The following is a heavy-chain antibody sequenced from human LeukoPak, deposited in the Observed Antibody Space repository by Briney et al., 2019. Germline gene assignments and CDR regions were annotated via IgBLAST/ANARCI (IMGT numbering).Heavy chain of an antibody. Sequence: GGSLRLSCAASGFTFSSYSMNWVRQAPGKGLEWVSSISSSSSYIYYADSVKGRFTISRDNAKNSLYLQMNSLRAEDTAVHYCARVGCSSTSCSRFDYWGQGTLVTVSS. J-gene: IGHJ4*02. CDR2: ISSSSSYI. D-gene: IGHD2-2*01. CDR3: ARVGCSSTSCSRFDY. V-gene: IGHV3-21*01. CDR1: GFTFSSYS.